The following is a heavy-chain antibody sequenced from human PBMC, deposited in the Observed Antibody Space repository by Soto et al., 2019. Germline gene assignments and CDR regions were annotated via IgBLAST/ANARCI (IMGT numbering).Heavy chain of an antibody. V-gene: IGHV3-23*01. CDR3: AKAAKRACVASRIDY. D-gene: IGHD6-6*01. Sequence: GGSLRLSCTASGFTFNTYAMSWVRQAPGKGLEWISAISGGGGSKYYADSVKGRFSISRDNSKNTLSLQMNTLRAEDTAVYFCAKAAKRACVASRIDYWGQGTLVTVSS. J-gene: IGHJ4*02. CDR1: GFTFNTYA. CDR2: ISGGGGSK.